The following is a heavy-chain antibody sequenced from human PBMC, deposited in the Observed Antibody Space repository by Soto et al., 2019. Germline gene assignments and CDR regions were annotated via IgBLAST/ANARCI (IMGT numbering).Heavy chain of an antibody. CDR2: ISYDGSNK. V-gene: IGHV3-30*18. CDR3: AKPTTTVTTGY. D-gene: IGHD4-4*01. J-gene: IGHJ4*02. Sequence: QVQLVESGGGVVQPGRSLRLCCAASGFTFSSYGMHWVRQAPGKGLEWVAVISYDGSNKYYADSVKGRFTISRDNSKNTLYLQMNSLRAEDTAVYYCAKPTTTVTTGYWGQGTLVTVSS. CDR1: GFTFSSYG.